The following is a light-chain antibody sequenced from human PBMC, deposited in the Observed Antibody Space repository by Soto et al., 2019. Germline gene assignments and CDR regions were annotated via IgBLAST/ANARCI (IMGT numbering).Light chain of an antibody. CDR2: DVS. CDR3: SSYTSSSTEV. Sequence: QLVLTQPASVSGSPGQSITISCTGTSSDVGGYNYVSWYQQHPGKAPKLTIYDVSNRPSGVSNRFSGSKSGNTASLTISGLQAEDEADYYCSSYTSSSTEVFGTGTKLTVL. J-gene: IGLJ1*01. V-gene: IGLV2-14*01. CDR1: SSDVGGYNY.